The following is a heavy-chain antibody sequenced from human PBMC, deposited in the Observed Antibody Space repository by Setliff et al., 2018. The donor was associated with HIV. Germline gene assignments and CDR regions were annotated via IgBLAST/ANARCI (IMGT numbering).Heavy chain of an antibody. V-gene: IGHV4-39*01. CDR2: VYYSGSS. CDR3: ARQYQLYGDTLRYFDL. D-gene: IGHD4-17*01. Sequence: SETLSLTCTVSGDSISSTSYLWGWYRQSPGKGLAWIASVYYSGSSYYNPSLKSRVTISVDTSNNRFSLRLTSVTAADTAIYYCARQYQLYGDTLRYFDLWGQGTLVTVSS. CDR1: GDSISSTSYL. J-gene: IGHJ4*02.